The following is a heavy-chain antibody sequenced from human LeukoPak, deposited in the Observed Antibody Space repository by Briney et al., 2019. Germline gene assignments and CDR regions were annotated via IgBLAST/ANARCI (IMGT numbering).Heavy chain of an antibody. CDR3: ARGGSYYDYVWGSYPFTYAFDI. D-gene: IGHD3-16*02. V-gene: IGHV4-59*12. Sequence: SETLSLTCTVSGGSISSYYWSWIRQPPGKGLEWIGYIYYSGSTNYNPSLKSRVTISVDTSKNQFSLKLSSVTAADTAAYYCARGGSYYDYVWGSYPFTYAFDIWGQGTMVTVSS. J-gene: IGHJ3*02. CDR1: GGSISSYY. CDR2: IYYSGST.